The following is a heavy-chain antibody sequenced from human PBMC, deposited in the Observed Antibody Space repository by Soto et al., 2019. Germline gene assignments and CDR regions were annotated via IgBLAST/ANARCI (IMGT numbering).Heavy chain of an antibody. Sequence: QVQLEESGGGVVQPGWSLRLSCTASGFTFNTYGMHWVRQAPGKGLEWVAMIWFDSSNRYYADSVKGRFTISRDNSRNTLYLQMNSLRVEDTAIYYCATELNIQTAFDMWGRGTMVTDSS. CDR1: GFTFNTYG. J-gene: IGHJ3*02. V-gene: IGHV3-33*01. CDR3: ATELNIQTAFDM. CDR2: IWFDSSNR.